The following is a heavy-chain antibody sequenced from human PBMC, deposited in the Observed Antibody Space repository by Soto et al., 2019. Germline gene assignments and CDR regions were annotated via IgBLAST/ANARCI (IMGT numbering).Heavy chain of an antibody. Sequence: GGSLRLSCVASGFTFSTDTMNWVRQAPGKGLEWVAHISTSGATRYYADSVKGRFTISRDNAKTSLYLQVDSLRNEDTAVYYCARFFGGGFDYWGQGALVTVSS. V-gene: IGHV3-48*02. J-gene: IGHJ4*02. CDR3: ARFFGGGFDY. CDR1: GFTFSTDT. D-gene: IGHD2-15*01. CDR2: ISTSGATR.